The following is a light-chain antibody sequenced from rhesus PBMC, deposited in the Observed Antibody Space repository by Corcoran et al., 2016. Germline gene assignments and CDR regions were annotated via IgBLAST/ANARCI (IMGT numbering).Light chain of an antibody. CDR3: CSYTTSSTFI. V-gene: IGLV2S7*01. J-gene: IGLJ1*01. Sequence: QSAPTQPPSVSGSPGQSVTISCTGTSSDIGNSNYVSWYQQHPGKAPKLMIYGVNNRPSGVSDRFSGSESGNTASLTISGLQAEDEADYYCCSYTTSSTFIFGGGTRLTVL. CDR1: SSDIGNSNY. CDR2: GVN.